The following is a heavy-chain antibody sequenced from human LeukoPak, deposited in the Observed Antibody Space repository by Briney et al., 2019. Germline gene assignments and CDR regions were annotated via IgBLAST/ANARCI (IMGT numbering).Heavy chain of an antibody. J-gene: IGHJ4*02. CDR3: ARDRNYYDSRGWYFDY. Sequence: SQTLSLTCTVSGGSISSGDYYWSWIRQPPGKGLEWIGYIYYSGSTYYNPSLKSRVTITVDTSKNQFSLKLSSVTAADTAVYYCARDRNYYDSRGWYFDYWGQGTLVTVSS. D-gene: IGHD3-22*01. CDR2: IYYSGST. V-gene: IGHV4-30-4*08. CDR1: GGSISSGDYY.